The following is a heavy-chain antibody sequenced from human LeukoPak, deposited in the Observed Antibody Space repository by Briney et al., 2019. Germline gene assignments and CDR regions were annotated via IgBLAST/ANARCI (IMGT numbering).Heavy chain of an antibody. CDR1: GFTFSSYG. CDR2: ISGSGSST. J-gene: IGHJ3*02. Sequence: AGGSLRLSCAASGFTFSSYGMSWVRQAPGKGLEWVSLISGSGSSTYYADSVKGRFTISRDNSKNTLYLQMNSLRAEDTAVYYCAKVLYGDFDAFDMWGQGTKVTVSS. D-gene: IGHD4-17*01. CDR3: AKVLYGDFDAFDM. V-gene: IGHV3-23*01.